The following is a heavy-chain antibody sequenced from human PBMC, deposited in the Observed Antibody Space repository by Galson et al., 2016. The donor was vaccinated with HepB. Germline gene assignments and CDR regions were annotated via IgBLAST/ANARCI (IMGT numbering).Heavy chain of an antibody. V-gene: IGHV4-34*01. CDR2: INHTGST. J-gene: IGHJ4*02. CDR3: ARGPSLYIEY. CDR1: GGSFSGDY. Sequence: ETLTLTCGVYGGSFSGDYWYWIRQSPGKGLEWIGEINHTGSTNYNPSLKRRVTISADTSKKQISLTLSSVTAADTAVYSCARGPSLYIEYWGQGTLVTVSS.